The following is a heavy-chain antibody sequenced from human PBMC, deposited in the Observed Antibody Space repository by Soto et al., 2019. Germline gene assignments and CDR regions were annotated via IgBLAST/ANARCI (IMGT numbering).Heavy chain of an antibody. CDR2: IGGGDYDR. J-gene: IGHJ3*01. D-gene: IGHD1-20*01. CDR1: GFTFDTYA. Sequence: GGSLRLSCVASGFTFDTYAMSWVRQAPGKGLEWVSSIGGGDYDRYYADSVKGRFTISRENSRNTVFLQMSSLSAEDTARYYCAKDRQSYNSVWDPFVFWGQVTVVTV. CDR3: AKDRQSYNSVWDPFVF. V-gene: IGHV3-23*01.